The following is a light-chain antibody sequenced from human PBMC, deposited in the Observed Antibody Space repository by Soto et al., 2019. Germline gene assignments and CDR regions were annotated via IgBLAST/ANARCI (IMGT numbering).Light chain of an antibody. CDR1: QSVSSN. CDR3: QQYKNWPLT. CDR2: GAS. Sequence: EIVMPQSPATLPVSPGGRATLSCRASQSVSSNLAWYQQKPGQAPRLLIYGASTSATGFPARFSGSGSGTEFPLTISSLQSEDFAVYYCQQYKNWPLTFGGGTRVAIK. J-gene: IGKJ4*01. V-gene: IGKV3-15*01.